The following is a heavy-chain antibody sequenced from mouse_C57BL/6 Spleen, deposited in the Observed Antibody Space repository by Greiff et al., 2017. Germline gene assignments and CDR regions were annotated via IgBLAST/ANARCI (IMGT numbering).Heavy chain of an antibody. Sequence: VQLQQSGPVLVKPGASVKMSCKASGYTFTDYYMNWVKQSHGKSLEWIGVINPYNGGTSYNQKLKGKATLTVDKSSSTAYMELNSLKSEDSAVYYCARSWDGFYAMDYWGQGTSVTVSS. J-gene: IGHJ4*01. CDR2: INPYNGGT. CDR3: ARSWDGFYAMDY. V-gene: IGHV1-19*01. D-gene: IGHD2-3*01. CDR1: GYTFTDYY.